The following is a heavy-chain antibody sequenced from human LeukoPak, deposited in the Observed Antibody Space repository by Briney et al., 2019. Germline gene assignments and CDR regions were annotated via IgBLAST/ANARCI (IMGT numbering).Heavy chain of an antibody. D-gene: IGHD2-15*01. Sequence: GGSLRISCAASGFTFSSYAMHRLRQAPGKGLEWVAVISYDGSNKYYADSVKGRFTISRDNSKNTLYLQMISLRAEDAAVYHCARDGDCSGGSCYWEYFQHWGQGTLVTVSS. CDR3: ARDGDCSGGSCYWEYFQH. J-gene: IGHJ1*01. CDR2: ISYDGSNK. V-gene: IGHV3-30*04. CDR1: GFTFSSYA.